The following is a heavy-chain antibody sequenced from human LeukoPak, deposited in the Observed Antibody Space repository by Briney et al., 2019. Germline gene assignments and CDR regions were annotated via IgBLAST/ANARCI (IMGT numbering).Heavy chain of an antibody. CDR2: ISNNGGYT. CDR3: AKQLEYCSDGSCYFPY. Sequence: GGSLRLSCAASGFTFSSSAMSWVRQAPGKGLEWVSAISNNGGYTYYADSVQGRFTISRDNSKSTLCLQMNSLRAEDTAVYYCAKQLEYCSDGSCYFPYWGQGTLVTVSS. V-gene: IGHV3-23*01. J-gene: IGHJ4*02. CDR1: GFTFSSSA. D-gene: IGHD2-15*01.